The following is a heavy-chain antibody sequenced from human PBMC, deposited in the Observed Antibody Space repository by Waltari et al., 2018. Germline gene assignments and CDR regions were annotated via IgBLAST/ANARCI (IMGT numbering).Heavy chain of an antibody. CDR1: GFTFVDYG. D-gene: IGHD7-27*01. CDR2: ISWNGSST. V-gene: IGHV3-20*01. J-gene: IGHJ4*02. CDR3: ARDKWGPDY. Sequence: EVLLVESGGAVVRPGGSLRLSCAASGFTFVDYGMFWVRQAPGRGLEWVSGISWNGSSTDYADSVKGRFTISRDKAKNSLYLQMNSLIAEDTALYHCARDKWGPDYWGQGTLVTVSS.